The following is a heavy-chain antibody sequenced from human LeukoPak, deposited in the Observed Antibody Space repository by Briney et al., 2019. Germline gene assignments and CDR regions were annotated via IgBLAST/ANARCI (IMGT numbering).Heavy chain of an antibody. V-gene: IGHV3-7*01. CDR1: GFTFSSNW. Sequence: GGSLRLSCAASGFTFSSNWMSWVRQAPGKGLEWVANIKHDGSEKYYVDSVKGRFTISRDNAKNSLYLQMNSLRAEDTAVYYCARDPYCGGDCSPYYFDYWGQGTLVTVSS. J-gene: IGHJ4*02. CDR3: ARDPYCGGDCSPYYFDY. D-gene: IGHD2-21*02. CDR2: IKHDGSEK.